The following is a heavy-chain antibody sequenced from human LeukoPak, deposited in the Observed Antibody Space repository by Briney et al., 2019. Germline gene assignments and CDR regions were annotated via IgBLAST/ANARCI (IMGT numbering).Heavy chain of an antibody. J-gene: IGHJ6*02. D-gene: IGHD2-2*01. V-gene: IGHV4-34*01. CDR2: INHSGST. CDR1: GGSFSGYY. Sequence: SETLSLTCAVYGGSFSGYYWSWIRQPPGKGLEWIGEINHSGSTNYNPSLKSRVTISVDTSKNQFSLKLSSVTAADTAVYYCARDQLLSHYYYYGMDVWGQGTTVTVSS. CDR3: ARDQLLSHYYYYGMDV.